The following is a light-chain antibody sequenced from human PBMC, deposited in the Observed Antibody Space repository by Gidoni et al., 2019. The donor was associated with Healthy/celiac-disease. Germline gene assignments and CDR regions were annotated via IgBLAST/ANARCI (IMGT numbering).Light chain of an antibody. CDR1: QDISNY. Sequence: DIQMTQSPSSLSASVGDRVTITCQASQDISNYLNWYQQKPGKAPKLLIYDASNLETGVPSRFSGSGSGTDFTFTISSLKPEDIATYYCQQYDNLLFTFGPETKVDIK. CDR3: QQYDNLLFT. J-gene: IGKJ3*01. CDR2: DAS. V-gene: IGKV1-33*01.